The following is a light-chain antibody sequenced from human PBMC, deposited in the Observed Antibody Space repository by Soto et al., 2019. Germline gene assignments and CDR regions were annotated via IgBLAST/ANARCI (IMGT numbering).Light chain of an antibody. CDR2: EAS. V-gene: IGLV2-23*02. CDR1: SSDVGNYNL. CDR3: CSYAGGSPLGV. J-gene: IGLJ1*01. Sequence: SALTQPASVSGSPGQSITISCTGTSSDVGNYNLVSWYQQHPGKAPKLMIYEASKRPSGVSNRFSASKSGITASLTISGLQAEDEADYYCCSYAGGSPLGVFGTGTKVTVL.